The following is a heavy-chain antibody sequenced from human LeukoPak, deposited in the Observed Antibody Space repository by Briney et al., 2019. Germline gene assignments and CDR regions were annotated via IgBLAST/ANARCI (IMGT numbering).Heavy chain of an antibody. CDR2: IYSGGST. J-gene: IGHJ4*02. V-gene: IGHV3-53*01. D-gene: IGHD5-18*01. CDR3: ATSYSYGPFDY. CDR1: GFTVSSNY. Sequence: GESLRLSCAASGFTVSSNYMSWVRQAPGKGLEWVSVIYSGGSTYYADSVKGRFTISRDNSKNTLYLQMNSLRAEDTAVYYCATSYSYGPFDYWGQGTLVTVSS.